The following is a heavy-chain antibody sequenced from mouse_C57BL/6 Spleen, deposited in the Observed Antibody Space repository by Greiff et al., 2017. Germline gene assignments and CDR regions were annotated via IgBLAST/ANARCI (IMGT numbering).Heavy chain of an antibody. J-gene: IGHJ4*01. Sequence: LQQSGPELVKPGASVKISCKASGYSFTDYNMNWVKQSNGKSLEWIGVINPNYGTTSYNQKFKGKATLTVDPSSSTAYMQLNSLTSEDSAVYYGARSEDYDFRDYYAMDYWGQGTSVTVSS. V-gene: IGHV1-39*01. D-gene: IGHD2-4*01. CDR2: INPNYGTT. CDR1: GYSFTDYN. CDR3: ARSEDYDFRDYYAMDY.